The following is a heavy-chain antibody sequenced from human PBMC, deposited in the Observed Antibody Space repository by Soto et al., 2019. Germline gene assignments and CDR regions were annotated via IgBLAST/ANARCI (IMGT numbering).Heavy chain of an antibody. CDR1: GFTFSSYW. Sequence: GGSLRLSCAASGFTFSSYWMHWVRQAPEKGLVWVSRINSDGSSTSYADSVKGRFTISRDNAKNTLYLQMNSLRAEDTAVYYCARAVPGYSYYYYGMDVWGQGTTVTVSS. CDR2: INSDGSST. V-gene: IGHV3-74*01. J-gene: IGHJ6*02. CDR3: ARAVPGYSYYYYGMDV. D-gene: IGHD5-18*01.